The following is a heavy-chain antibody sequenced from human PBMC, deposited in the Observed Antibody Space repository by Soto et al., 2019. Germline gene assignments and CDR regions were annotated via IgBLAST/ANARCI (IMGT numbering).Heavy chain of an antibody. CDR1: GFTFSSYA. V-gene: IGHV3-23*01. CDR2: ISGSGGST. CDR3: AKDHLGGELLYYYYYYGMDV. D-gene: IGHD1-26*01. Sequence: GGSLRLSCAASGFTFSSYAMSWVRQAPGKGLEWVSAISGSGGSTYYADSVKGRFTISRDNSKNTLYLQMNSLRAEDTAVYYCAKDHLGGELLYYYYYYGMDVWGQGTTVTVSS. J-gene: IGHJ6*02.